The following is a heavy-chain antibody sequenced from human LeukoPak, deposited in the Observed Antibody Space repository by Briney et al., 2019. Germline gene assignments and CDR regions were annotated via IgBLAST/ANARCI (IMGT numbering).Heavy chain of an antibody. CDR2: ILYDGSNK. Sequence: GGPLRLSCAASGFTFSRYAMHWVRQPPGKGLEWVAVILYDGSNKYYADSVKGRFTISRDNSKNTVYLQMNSPRAEDTALYYCAREAIVVERWFDPWGPGTLVTVSS. V-gene: IGHV3-30-3*01. CDR3: AREAIVVERWFDP. J-gene: IGHJ5*02. D-gene: IGHD3-22*01. CDR1: GFTFSRYA.